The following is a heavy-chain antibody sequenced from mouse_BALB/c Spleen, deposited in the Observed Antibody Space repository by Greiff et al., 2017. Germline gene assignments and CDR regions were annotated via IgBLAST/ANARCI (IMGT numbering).Heavy chain of an antibody. D-gene: IGHD4-1*01. CDR1: GYSITSCYY. J-gene: IGHJ3*01. CDR2: ISYDGSN. Sequence: ESGPGLVKPSQSLSLTCSVTGYSITSCYYWYLIRQFPGNKLEWMGYISYDGSNNYNPSLKNRISITRDTSKNQFFLKLNSVTTEDTATYYCERDPNWDAWFAYWGQGTLVTVSA. CDR3: ERDPNWDAWFAY. V-gene: IGHV3-6*02.